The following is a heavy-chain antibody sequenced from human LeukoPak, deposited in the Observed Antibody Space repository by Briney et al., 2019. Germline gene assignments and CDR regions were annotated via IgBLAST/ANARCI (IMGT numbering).Heavy chain of an antibody. CDR2: IYSSGST. V-gene: IGHV4-61*01. J-gene: IGHJ5*02. D-gene: IGHD2-15*01. CDR1: GGSVSSGSYY. CDR3: AREKICSGGSCYSFGWFEP. Sequence: PSETLSLTCTVSGGSVSSGSYYWSWIRQPPGKGLEWIGYIYSSGSTNYNPSLKSRVTISVDTSKNQFSLKLSSVTAADTAVYYCAREKICSGGSCYSFGWFEPWGQGTLVTVSS.